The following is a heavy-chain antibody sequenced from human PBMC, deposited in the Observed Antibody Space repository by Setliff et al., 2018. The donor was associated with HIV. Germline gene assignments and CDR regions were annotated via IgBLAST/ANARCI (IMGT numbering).Heavy chain of an antibody. J-gene: IGHJ4*02. CDR1: GGSFSGYY. CDR3: ARQLSNSLES. V-gene: IGHV4-34*01. CDR2: INHSGST. Sequence: SETLSLTCAVYGGSFSGYYWSWIRQPPGKGLEWIGEINHSGSTNYNPSLKSRVTISVDTSKNQFSLKLSSVTAADTAVYYCARQLSNSLESWGQGTPVTVSS. D-gene: IGHD1-1*01.